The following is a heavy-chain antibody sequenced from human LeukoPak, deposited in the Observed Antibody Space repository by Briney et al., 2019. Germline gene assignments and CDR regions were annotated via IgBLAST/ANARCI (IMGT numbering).Heavy chain of an antibody. CDR2: IYPGGSIT. D-gene: IGHD1-14*01. V-gene: IGHV5-51*01. CDR1: GSSFSNYW. J-gene: IGHJ5*02. CDR3: ACRRFSDTWSDP. Sequence: GESLKISCKGFGSSFSNYWIGWVRQVPGKGLEWMGIIYPGGSITHYSPSFQGQVTISADKSISTVYLQWTGLKDSDSAMYYCACRRFSDTWSDPWGQGTLVTVSS.